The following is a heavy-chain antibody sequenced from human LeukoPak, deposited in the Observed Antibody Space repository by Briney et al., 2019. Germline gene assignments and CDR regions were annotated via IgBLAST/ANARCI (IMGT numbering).Heavy chain of an antibody. J-gene: IGHJ5*02. CDR1: GYTFTIYG. CDR2: ISPYSGNT. V-gene: IGHV1-18*01. Sequence: GASVKVSCKASGYTFTIYGISWVRQAPAQGLEWVGWISPYSGNTNYAQRLQGRVTMTTDTSTSTAYMELRSLRSDDTAVYYCARGGLGYCSGGSCPNNWFDPWGQGTLVTVSS. D-gene: IGHD2-15*01. CDR3: ARGGLGYCSGGSCPNNWFDP.